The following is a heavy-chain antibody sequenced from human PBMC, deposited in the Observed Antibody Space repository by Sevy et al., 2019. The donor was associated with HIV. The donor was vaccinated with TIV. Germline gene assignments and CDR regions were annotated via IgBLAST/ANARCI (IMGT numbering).Heavy chain of an antibody. D-gene: IGHD3-3*01. CDR2: IRSKAYGGTT. Sequence: GGSLRLSCTASGFTFGDYAMSWFRQAPGKGLEWVGFIRSKAYGGTTEYAASVKGRFTISRDDSKSIAYLQMNSLKTEDTAVYYCTRDRKEALYDFWSGYPTEEWYGMDVWGQGTTVTVSS. J-gene: IGHJ6*02. V-gene: IGHV3-49*03. CDR3: TRDRKEALYDFWSGYPTEEWYGMDV. CDR1: GFTFGDYA.